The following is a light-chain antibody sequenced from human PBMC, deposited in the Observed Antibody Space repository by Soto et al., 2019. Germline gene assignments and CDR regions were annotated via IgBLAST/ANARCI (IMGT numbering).Light chain of an antibody. Sequence: DIQMTQSPSSLSASVGDRGTITCRASQSISSWLAWYQQKPGKAPKLLIYDASSLESGVPSRFSGSGSGTEFPLTISSLQPDDFATYYCQQYNSYSQTFGQGTKVDIK. V-gene: IGKV1-5*01. CDR3: QQYNSYSQT. J-gene: IGKJ1*01. CDR1: QSISSW. CDR2: DAS.